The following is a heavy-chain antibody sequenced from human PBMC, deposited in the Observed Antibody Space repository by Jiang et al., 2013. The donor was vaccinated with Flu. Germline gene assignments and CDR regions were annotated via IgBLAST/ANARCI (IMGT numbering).Heavy chain of an antibody. D-gene: IGHD3-10*01. Sequence: LLKPSETLSLTCTVSGASFSGSNSYWGWIRQPPGKGLEWIGSIYYSGSTYYNPSLKSRVTISLDTSKKQFSLKLNSVTAADTAVYYCASQHWDHGSGSYYMNHWGQGTLVT. CDR2: IYYSGST. CDR1: GASFSGSNSY. CDR3: ASQHWDHGSGSYYMNH. J-gene: IGHJ5*02. V-gene: IGHV4-39*07.